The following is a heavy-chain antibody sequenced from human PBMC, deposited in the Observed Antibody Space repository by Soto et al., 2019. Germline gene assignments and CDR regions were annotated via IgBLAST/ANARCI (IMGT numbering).Heavy chain of an antibody. Sequence: QVQLVQSGAEVKKPGASVKLSCKSSGYSFRNYGITWVRQAPGQGLEWMGWIGAYNGNTNYAQKFQGRVTMTTDTSTSTAYLELRSLRSDDTAVYYCARDSLPMAVAAPDNWGQGTLVTVSS. CDR1: GYSFRNYG. D-gene: IGHD2-15*01. V-gene: IGHV1-18*01. CDR2: IGAYNGNT. CDR3: ARDSLPMAVAAPDN. J-gene: IGHJ4*02.